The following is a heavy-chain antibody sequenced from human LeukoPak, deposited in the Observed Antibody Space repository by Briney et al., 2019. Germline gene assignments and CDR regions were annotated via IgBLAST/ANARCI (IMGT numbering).Heavy chain of an antibody. CDR2: IYPGDSDT. V-gene: IGHV5-51*01. CDR3: ARHDHYDSSGYRRRPYGGLDI. J-gene: IGHJ3*02. D-gene: IGHD3-22*01. CDR1: GYSFTSYW. Sequence: GESLKISCKGSGYSFTSYWIGWVRQMPGKGLEWMGIIYPGDSDTRYGPSFQGQVTISADKSISTAYMQWSSLKASDTAMYYCARHDHYDSSGYRRRPYGGLDIWGQGTMVTVSS.